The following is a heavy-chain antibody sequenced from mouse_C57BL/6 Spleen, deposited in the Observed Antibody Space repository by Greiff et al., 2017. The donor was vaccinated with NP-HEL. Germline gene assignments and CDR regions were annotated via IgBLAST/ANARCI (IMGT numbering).Heavy chain of an antibody. CDR3: AREGQGYGYDGFAY. CDR1: GYSITSGYD. J-gene: IGHJ3*01. D-gene: IGHD2-2*01. CDR2: ISYSGNT. Sequence: EVQLQESGPGMVKPSQSLSLTCTVTGYSITSGYDWHWIRHFPGNKLEWMGYISYSGNTNYNPSLKSRISITHDTSKNHVFLKLNSVTTEDTATYYCAREGQGYGYDGFAYWGQGTLVTVSA. V-gene: IGHV3-1*01.